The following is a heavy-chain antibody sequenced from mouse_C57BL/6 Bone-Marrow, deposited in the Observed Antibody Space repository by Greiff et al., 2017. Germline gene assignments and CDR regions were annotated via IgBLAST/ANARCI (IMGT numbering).Heavy chain of an antibody. CDR1: GYTFTDYY. CDR3: ARGYYSNYHYAMDY. Sequence: EVQLQQSGPELVKPGASVKISCKASGYTFTDYYMNWVQQSHGKSLEWIGDINPNNGGTSYNQKFKGKATLTVDKSSSTAYMELRSLTSEDSAVYYCARGYYSNYHYAMDYWGQGTSVTVSS. D-gene: IGHD2-5*01. CDR2: INPNNGGT. V-gene: IGHV1-26*01. J-gene: IGHJ4*01.